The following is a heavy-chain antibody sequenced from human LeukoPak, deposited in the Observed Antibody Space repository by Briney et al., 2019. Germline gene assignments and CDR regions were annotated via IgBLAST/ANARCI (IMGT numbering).Heavy chain of an antibody. CDR3: ATTAMVTRGFDY. D-gene: IGHD5-18*01. Sequence: PGGSLRLSCAASGFTVSSNYMSWVRQAPGKGLEWVSVIYSGGSTYYADSVKGRFTISRHSSKNTLYLQMNSLRAEDTAVYYCATTAMVTRGFDYWGQGTLVTVSS. J-gene: IGHJ4*02. CDR2: IYSGGST. CDR1: GFTVSSNY. V-gene: IGHV3-53*04.